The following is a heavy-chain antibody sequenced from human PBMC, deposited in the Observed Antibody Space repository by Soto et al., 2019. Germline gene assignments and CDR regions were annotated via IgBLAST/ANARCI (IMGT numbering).Heavy chain of an antibody. CDR1: GWAFSGYY. CDR2: INHSGST. V-gene: IGHV4-34*01. Sequence: PSETLSLSGAVYGWAFSGYYWSWIRQPPGKGLEWIGEINHSGSTNYNPSLKSRVTISVDTSKNQFSLKLSSVTAADTAVYYCERGLVYWGQGTLVTVSS. CDR3: ERGLVY. J-gene: IGHJ4*02.